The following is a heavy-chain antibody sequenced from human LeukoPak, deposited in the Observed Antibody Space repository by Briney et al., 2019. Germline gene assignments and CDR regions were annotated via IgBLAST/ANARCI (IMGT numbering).Heavy chain of an antibody. CDR3: ARDLAYYDFWSGYTSYNYYMDV. CDR2: INTNTGNP. Sequence: GASVKVSCKASGYTFTSYAMNWVRQAPGQGLEWMGWINTNTGNPTYAQGFTGRFVFSLDTSVSTAYLQISSLKAEDTAVYYCARDLAYYDFWSGYTSYNYYMDVWGKGTTVTVSS. J-gene: IGHJ6*03. CDR1: GYTFTSYA. D-gene: IGHD3-3*01. V-gene: IGHV7-4-1*02.